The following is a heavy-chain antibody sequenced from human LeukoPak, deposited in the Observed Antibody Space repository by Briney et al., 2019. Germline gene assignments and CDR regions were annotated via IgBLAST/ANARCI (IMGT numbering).Heavy chain of an antibody. Sequence: GGSLRLSCVASGFTFSSHSMNWVRQAPGTGLEWVSSIPGSGGATYYADSVRGRFSISRDSSKNTVYLQMNSLRDEDTAVYYCARARPWDSSRSYYFGMDVWGHGTTVTVS. V-gene: IGHV3-23*01. CDR1: GFTFSSHS. CDR3: ARARPWDSSRSYYFGMDV. J-gene: IGHJ6*02. D-gene: IGHD3-22*01. CDR2: IPGSGGAT.